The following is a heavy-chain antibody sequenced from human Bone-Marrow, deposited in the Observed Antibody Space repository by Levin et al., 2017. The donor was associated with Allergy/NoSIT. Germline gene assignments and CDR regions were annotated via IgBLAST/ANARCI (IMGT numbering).Heavy chain of an antibody. J-gene: IGHJ3*02. CDR2: IYYSGST. Sequence: KTSETLSLTCTVSGGSISSYYWSWIRQPPGKGLEWIGYIYYSGSTNYNPSLKSRVTISVDTSKNQFSLKLSSVTAADTAVYYCASRAYYDSSGYSWGDDAFDIWGQGTMVTVSS. CDR1: GGSISSYY. CDR3: ASRAYYDSSGYSWGDDAFDI. D-gene: IGHD3-22*01. V-gene: IGHV4-59*08.